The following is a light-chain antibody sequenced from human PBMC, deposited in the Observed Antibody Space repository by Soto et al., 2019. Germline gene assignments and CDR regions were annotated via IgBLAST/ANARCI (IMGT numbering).Light chain of an antibody. CDR1: NSNIGTNH. V-gene: IGLV1-44*01. Sequence: QSVLTQPPSASGTPGQRVAISCSGGNSNIGTNHVNWYQQLPGTAPKLLIYGNNQRPSGVPDRSSGSRSGTSASLAISGLQSEDEADYYCVAWDDSLNGHVVFGGGTKVTVL. CDR3: VAWDDSLNGHVV. CDR2: GNN. J-gene: IGLJ2*01.